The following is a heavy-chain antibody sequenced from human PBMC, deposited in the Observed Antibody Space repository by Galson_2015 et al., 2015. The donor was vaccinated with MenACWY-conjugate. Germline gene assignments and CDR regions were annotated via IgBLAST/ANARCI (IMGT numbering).Heavy chain of an antibody. Sequence: SLRLSCAASGFTFSTYRMNWVRQAPGKGLEWVSYISSSSSTIYYADSVKGRFTISRDNAKNSLYLQMNTLRDEDTAVYYCARVPGYSYGYYDWWGQGTLVTVPS. CDR3: ARVPGYSYGYYDW. CDR2: ISSSSSTI. D-gene: IGHD5-18*01. V-gene: IGHV3-48*02. J-gene: IGHJ4*02. CDR1: GFTFSTYR.